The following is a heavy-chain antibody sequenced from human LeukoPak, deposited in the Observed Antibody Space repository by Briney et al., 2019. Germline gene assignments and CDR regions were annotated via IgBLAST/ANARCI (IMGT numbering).Heavy chain of an antibody. CDR2: INHSGST. D-gene: IGHD5-12*01. CDR3: AGGPVGWLRFWFTSCYLNY. Sequence: LSETLSLTCAVYGGSFSGYYWCWIRHPPGKGLEWIGEINHSGSTNYNPSLKSRVTISVDTPKNQFSLKRSSGTAAETAVYYCAGGPVGWLRFWFTSCYLNYWGQGTLVTVS. CDR1: GGSFSGYY. V-gene: IGHV4-34*01. J-gene: IGHJ4*02.